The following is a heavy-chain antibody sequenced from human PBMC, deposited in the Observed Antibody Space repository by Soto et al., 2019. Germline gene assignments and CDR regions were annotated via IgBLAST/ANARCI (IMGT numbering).Heavy chain of an antibody. V-gene: IGHV1-46*01. Sequence: QVQLAQSGAEMKEPGASVKVSCKASGYTFTSYRMHWVRQAPGQVLDWMGIIKPSAGTTTYAHKFQGRVPLTSNTSTRTVYMELSGLTSEDTAVYYCAECGSGGSCYTFPINHWGQGTLVTVSS. J-gene: IGHJ5*02. CDR3: AECGSGGSCYTFPINH. CDR2: IKPSAGTT. CDR1: GYTFTSYR. D-gene: IGHD2-15*01.